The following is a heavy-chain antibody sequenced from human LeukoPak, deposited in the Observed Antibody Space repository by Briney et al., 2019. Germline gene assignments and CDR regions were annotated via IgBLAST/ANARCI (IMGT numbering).Heavy chain of an antibody. V-gene: IGHV1-2*02. CDR2: INPNSGGT. CDR3: ASLDKGNDVVFDY. CDR1: GYTFTGYY. D-gene: IGHD1-1*01. J-gene: IGHJ4*02. Sequence: GASVKVSCKASGYTFTGYYMHWVRQAPGQGLEGMGWINPNSGGTNYAQKFQGRVTITKDPAIRTAYTELSRLRSDDTAVYYCASLDKGNDVVFDYWGQGTLVTVSS.